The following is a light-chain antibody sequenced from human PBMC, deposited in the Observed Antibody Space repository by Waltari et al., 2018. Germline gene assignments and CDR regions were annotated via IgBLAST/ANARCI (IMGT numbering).Light chain of an antibody. CDR1: RSNIGSHT. V-gene: IGLV1-44*01. Sequence: QSMLTQPPSVSGTPGQSVTISCPGSRSNIGSHTVNWFQQLPGTAPRLLIYENDRRPSGVPDRFSTSSSGTSASLDISGLQSEDEADYYCGAWDSTLRGYVLGSGTLVSVL. CDR3: GAWDSTLRGYV. J-gene: IGLJ1*01. CDR2: END.